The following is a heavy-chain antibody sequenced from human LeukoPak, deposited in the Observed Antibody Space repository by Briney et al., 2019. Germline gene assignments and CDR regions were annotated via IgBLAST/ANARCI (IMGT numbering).Heavy chain of an antibody. CDR1: GYSISSGYY. J-gene: IGHJ5*02. CDR2: IYHSGST. V-gene: IGHV4-38-2*01. Sequence: PSETLSLTCAVSGYSISSGYYWGWIRQPPGKGLEWIGSIYHSGSTYYNPSLKSRVTISVDTSKNQFSLKLSSVTAADTAVYYCARGSYYGFDPWGQGTLVTVSS. CDR3: ARGSYYGFDP. D-gene: IGHD3-10*01.